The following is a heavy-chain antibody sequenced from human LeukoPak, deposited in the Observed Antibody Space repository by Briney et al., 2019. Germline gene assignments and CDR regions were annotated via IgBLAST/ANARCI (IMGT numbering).Heavy chain of an antibody. D-gene: IGHD2-15*01. Sequence: SETLSLTCAVYGGSFSGYYWSWIRQPQGKGREWIGEINNRGSTNYNPSLKSRVTISVDTSKNQFSLKLSSVTAADTAVYYCAKLSGGSPTYKGRRNYFDYWGQGTLVTVSS. CDR3: AKLSGGSPTYKGRRNYFDY. J-gene: IGHJ4*02. CDR1: GGSFSGYY. CDR2: INNRGST. V-gene: IGHV4-34*01.